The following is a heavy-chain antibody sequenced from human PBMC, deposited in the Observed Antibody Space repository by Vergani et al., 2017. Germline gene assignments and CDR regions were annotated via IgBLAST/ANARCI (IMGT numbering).Heavy chain of an antibody. CDR3: ARDRVVGGSYYVAYFDY. V-gene: IGHV1-69*01. J-gene: IGHJ4*02. CDR1: GGTFSSYA. D-gene: IGHD1-26*01. Sequence: QVQLVQSGAEVKKPGSSVKVSFKASGGTFSSYAISWVRQAPGQGLEWMGGIIPIFGTANYAQKFQGRVTITADESTSTAYMELVSLRSEDTAVYYCARDRVVGGSYYVAYFDYWGQGTLVTVSS. CDR2: IIPIFGTA.